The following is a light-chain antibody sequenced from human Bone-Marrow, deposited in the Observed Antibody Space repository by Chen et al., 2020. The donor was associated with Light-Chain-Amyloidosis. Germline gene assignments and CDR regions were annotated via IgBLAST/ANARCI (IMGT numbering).Light chain of an antibody. CDR2: RDT. CDR3: QSADSSGTYEVI. Sequence: SYELTHPPSVSVSPGQTARITCSGDDLPTKYAYWYQQKPGQAPVLVIHRDTERPSGISERFSGSSSGTTATLTISGAQAEDEADYHCQSADSSGTYEVIFGGGTKLTVL. CDR1: DLPTKY. J-gene: IGLJ2*01. V-gene: IGLV3-25*03.